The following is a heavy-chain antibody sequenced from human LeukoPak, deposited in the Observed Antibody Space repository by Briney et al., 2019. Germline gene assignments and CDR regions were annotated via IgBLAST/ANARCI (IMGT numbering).Heavy chain of an antibody. D-gene: IGHD3-22*01. CDR2: IYYSGST. CDR3: ASGDSSGYYYTLDY. V-gene: IGHV4-39*01. Sequence: SETLSLTCTVSGGSISSSRYYWGRIRQPPGKGLEWIGSIYYSGSTYYNPSLKGRVPISVDTSKNQFPLKLSSVTAADTAVYYCASGDSSGYYYTLDYWGQGTLVTVSS. CDR1: GGSISSSRYY. J-gene: IGHJ4*02.